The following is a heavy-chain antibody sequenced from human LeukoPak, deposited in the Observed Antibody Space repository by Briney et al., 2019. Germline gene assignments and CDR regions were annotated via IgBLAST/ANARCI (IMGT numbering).Heavy chain of an antibody. J-gene: IGHJ4*02. CDR3: ARLSAAAVDY. V-gene: IGHV4-59*01. CDR2: IYYSGST. Sequence: PSETLSLTCTVSGGSISSYYWSWIRQPPGKGLESIGYIYYSGSTNYNPSLKSRVTISVDTSKNQFSLKLSSVTAADTAVYYCARLSAAAVDYWGQGTLVTVSS. CDR1: GGSISSYY. D-gene: IGHD6-13*01.